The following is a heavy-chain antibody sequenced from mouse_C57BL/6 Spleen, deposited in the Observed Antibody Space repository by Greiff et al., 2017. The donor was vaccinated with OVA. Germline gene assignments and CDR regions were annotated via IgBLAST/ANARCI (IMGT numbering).Heavy chain of an antibody. CDR1: GFTFSSYA. J-gene: IGHJ3*01. CDR3: TRGGGTEGFAY. CDR2: ISSGGDYI. D-gene: IGHD4-1*01. Sequence: EVKLVESGEGLVKPGGSLKLSCAASGFTFSSYAMSWVRQTPEKRLEWVAYISSGGDYIYYADTVKGRFPISRDNARNTLYLQMSSLKSEDTAMYYCTRGGGTEGFAYWGQGTLVTVSA. V-gene: IGHV5-9-1*02.